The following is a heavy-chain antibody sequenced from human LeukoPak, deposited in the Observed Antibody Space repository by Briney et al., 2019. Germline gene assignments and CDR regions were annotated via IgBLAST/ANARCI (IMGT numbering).Heavy chain of an antibody. CDR3: ARGVVPAAIQEQLYFDY. D-gene: IGHD2-2*02. CDR2: IYYSGST. Sequence: SETLSLTCTVSGGSISSGDYYWSWIRQPPGKGLEWIGYIYYSGSTYYNPSLKSRVTISVDTSKNQFSLKLSSVTAADTAVYYCARGVVPAAIQEQLYFDYWGQGTLVTVSS. CDR1: GGSISSGDYY. J-gene: IGHJ4*02. V-gene: IGHV4-30-4*08.